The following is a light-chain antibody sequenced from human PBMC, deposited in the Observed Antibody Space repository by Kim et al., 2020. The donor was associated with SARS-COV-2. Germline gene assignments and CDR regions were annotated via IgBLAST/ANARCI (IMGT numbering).Light chain of an antibody. CDR1: QSVLYSSNNKNC. J-gene: IGKJ2*01. CDR3: QQYYSTPYT. CDR2: WAS. V-gene: IGKV4-1*01. Sequence: DIVMTQSPDSLAMSLGERATINCKSSQSVLYSSNNKNCIVWYQQKPGQPPKVVIYWASTRKSGVPDRFSGSGSGADFTLTISSLQAEDVAVYYCQQYYSTPYTCGQGTKLEI.